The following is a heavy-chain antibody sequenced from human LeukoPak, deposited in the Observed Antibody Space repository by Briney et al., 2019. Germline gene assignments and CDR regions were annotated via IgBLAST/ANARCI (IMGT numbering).Heavy chain of an antibody. V-gene: IGHV3-33*01. D-gene: IGHD4-17*01. CDR2: IWYDGSNK. CDR3: ARAGELRSSFDY. Sequence: TGRSLRLSCAASGFTFSSYGMHWVRQAPGKGLEWVAVIWYDGSNKYYADSVKGRFTISRDNSKNSLYLQMNSLRAEDTAVYYCARAGELRSSFDYWGQGTLVTVSS. J-gene: IGHJ4*02. CDR1: GFTFSSYG.